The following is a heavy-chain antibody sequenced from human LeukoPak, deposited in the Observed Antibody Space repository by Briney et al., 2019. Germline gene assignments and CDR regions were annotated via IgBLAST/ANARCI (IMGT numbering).Heavy chain of an antibody. J-gene: IGHJ6*03. CDR2: IYSGGST. Sequence: GGSLRLSCAASGFTVSSNYMSWVRQAPGKGLEWVSVIYSGGSTYYADSVKGRFTISRDNSKNTLYLQMNSLRAEDTAVYYCARVDSSGWSYYYYYMDVWGKGTTVTVSS. CDR3: ARVDSSGWSYYYYYMDV. CDR1: GFTVSSNY. D-gene: IGHD6-19*01. V-gene: IGHV3-53*01.